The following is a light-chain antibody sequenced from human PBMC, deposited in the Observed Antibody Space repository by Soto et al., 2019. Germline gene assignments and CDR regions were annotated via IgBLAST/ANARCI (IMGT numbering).Light chain of an antibody. J-gene: IGKJ4*01. Sequence: EIVMTQSLASLSVSPGGRATLSCRASQSVSSSYLAWYQQKPGQAPRLLIYGASTRATGIPARFSGSGSGTEFTLTISSLQSEDFAVYYCQQYNNWPPLTFGGGTKVDIK. CDR2: GAS. CDR3: QQYNNWPPLT. V-gene: IGKV3-15*01. CDR1: QSVSSSY.